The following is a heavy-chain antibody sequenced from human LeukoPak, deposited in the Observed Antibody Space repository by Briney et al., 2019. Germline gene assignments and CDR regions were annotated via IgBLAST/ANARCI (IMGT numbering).Heavy chain of an antibody. J-gene: IGHJ4*02. CDR3: ARVAYDYVWGSYRSGYFDY. CDR1: GFTFSSYS. V-gene: IGHV3-48*01. Sequence: TGGSLRLSCAASGFTFSSYSMNWVRQAPGKGLEWVSYISSSSSTIYYADSVKGRFTISRDNAKNSLYLQMNSLRAEDTAVYYCARVAYDYVWGSYRSGYFDYWGQGTLVTVSS. D-gene: IGHD3-16*02. CDR2: ISSSSSTI.